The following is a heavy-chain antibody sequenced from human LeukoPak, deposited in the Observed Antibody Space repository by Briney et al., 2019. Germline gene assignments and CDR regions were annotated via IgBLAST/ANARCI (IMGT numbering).Heavy chain of an antibody. D-gene: IGHD3-22*01. J-gene: IGHJ3*02. CDR1: GFTFSSYA. V-gene: IGHV3-23*01. CDR2: ISGSGGST. Sequence: SGGSLRLSCAASGFTFSSYAMSWVRQAPGKGLEWVSAISGSGGSTYYADSVKGRFTISRDNSKNTLYLQMNSLRAEDTAVYYCAKRYYYDSSGTKRHDAFDIWGQVTMVTVSS. CDR3: AKRYYYDSSGTKRHDAFDI.